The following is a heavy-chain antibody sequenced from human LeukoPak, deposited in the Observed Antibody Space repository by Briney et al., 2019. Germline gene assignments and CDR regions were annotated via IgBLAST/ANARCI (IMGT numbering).Heavy chain of an antibody. D-gene: IGHD3-3*01. J-gene: IGHJ4*02. Sequence: TGGSLRLSCAASGFTFSSYGMHWVRQAPGKGLEWVAVISYDGSNKYYADSVKGRFTISRDNSKNTLYLQMNSLRAEDTAVYYCASSPGVITIFGVVFDYWGQGTLVTVSS. V-gene: IGHV3-30*03. CDR1: GFTFSSYG. CDR3: ASSPGVITIFGVVFDY. CDR2: ISYDGSNK.